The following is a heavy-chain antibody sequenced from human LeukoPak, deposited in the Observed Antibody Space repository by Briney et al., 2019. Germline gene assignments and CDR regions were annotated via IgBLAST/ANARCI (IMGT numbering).Heavy chain of an antibody. Sequence: GGSLRLSCAASGFTFGSYWMHWVRQAPGKGLVWVSRIKSDGGSTTSADSVKGRFTISRDNAKNTLYLQMNSLRAEDTAVYYCARSNSSGWYYFDYWGQGALVTVSS. CDR3: ARSNSSGWYYFDY. CDR1: GFTFGSYW. CDR2: IKSDGGST. J-gene: IGHJ4*02. D-gene: IGHD6-19*01. V-gene: IGHV3-74*03.